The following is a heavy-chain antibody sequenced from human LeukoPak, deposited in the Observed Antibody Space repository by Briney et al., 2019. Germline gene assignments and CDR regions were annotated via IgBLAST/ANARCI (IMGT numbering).Heavy chain of an antibody. V-gene: IGHV4-39*01. CDR1: GGSISSSSYY. J-gene: IGHJ4*02. CDR3: GSSYDPKYYYDSSGYYGY. Sequence: SETVSLTCSVSGGSISSSSYYWGLIRQPPGKGLEWIGSIYYSGSTYYNPSLKSRVTISVDTSKNQFSLKLSSVTAADTAVYYCGSSYDPKYYYDSSGYYGYWGQGTLVTVSS. CDR2: IYYSGST. D-gene: IGHD3-22*01.